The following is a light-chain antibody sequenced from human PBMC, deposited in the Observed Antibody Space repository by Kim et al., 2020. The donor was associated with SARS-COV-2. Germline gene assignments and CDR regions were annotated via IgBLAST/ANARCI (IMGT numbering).Light chain of an antibody. V-gene: IGKV3-15*01. J-gene: IGKJ1*01. CDR1: QSVSSD. Sequence: PGERATLTCRASQSVSSDLAWYQQKPGQAPRLLIHGASTRATGIPARFSGSGSGTEFTLTISSLQSEDVAVYYCQQYNNWPPWTFGQGTKVDIK. CDR2: GAS. CDR3: QQYNNWPPWT.